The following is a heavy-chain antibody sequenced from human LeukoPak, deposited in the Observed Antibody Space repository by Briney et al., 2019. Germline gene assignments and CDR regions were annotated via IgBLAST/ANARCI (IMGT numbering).Heavy chain of an antibody. Sequence: SETLSLTCTVSGGSISSYYWSWIRQPPGKGLEWIGYIYYSGSTNYNPSLKSRVTISVDTSKNQFSLKLSSVTAADTAVYYCARLPGSYGYGVGFDYWGQGTLVTVSS. CDR2: IYYSGST. CDR3: ARLPGSYGYGVGFDY. J-gene: IGHJ4*02. D-gene: IGHD5-18*01. CDR1: GGSISSYY. V-gene: IGHV4-59*08.